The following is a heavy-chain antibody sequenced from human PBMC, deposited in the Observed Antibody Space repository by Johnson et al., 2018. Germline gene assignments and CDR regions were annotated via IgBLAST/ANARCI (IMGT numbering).Heavy chain of an antibody. CDR3: AKGYCSGGTCYHDYVYMGV. J-gene: IGHJ6*03. Sequence: QVQLVESGGGVVQPGRSXILSCAASGFTFSSYGMHWVRQAPGKGLEWVAVISYDGSNKYYADSVKGRFPISRDNSENSLYLQMNSLSAEDPALYYCAKGYCSGGTCYHDYVYMGVWGKGTTVTVSS. CDR2: ISYDGSNK. D-gene: IGHD2-15*01. V-gene: IGHV3-30*18. CDR1: GFTFSSYG.